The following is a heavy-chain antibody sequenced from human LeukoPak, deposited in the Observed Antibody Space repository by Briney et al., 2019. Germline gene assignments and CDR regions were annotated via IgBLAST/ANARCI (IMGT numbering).Heavy chain of an antibody. D-gene: IGHD6-13*01. Sequence: SETLSLTCTVSGGSISSYYWSWIRQPPGKGLEWIGYIYYSGSTNYNPSLKSRVTISVDTSKNQFSLKLSSVTAADTAVYYCARGSSQDYYYGMDVWGQGTTVTVS. CDR2: IYYSGST. CDR1: GGSISSYY. J-gene: IGHJ6*02. CDR3: ARGSSQDYYYGMDV. V-gene: IGHV4-59*08.